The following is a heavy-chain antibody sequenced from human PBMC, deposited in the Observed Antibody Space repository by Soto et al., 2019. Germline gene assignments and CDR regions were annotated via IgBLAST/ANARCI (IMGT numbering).Heavy chain of an antibody. J-gene: IGHJ4*02. CDR1: GGSISSGDYY. D-gene: IGHD3-16*02. V-gene: IGHV4-30-4*01. CDR2: IYYSGST. CDR3: ARGPYYDYVWGSYRPPFSFDY. Sequence: SETLSLTCTVSGGSISSGDYYWSWIRQPPGKGLEWIGYIYYSGSTYYNPSLKSRVTISVDTSKNQFSLKLSSVTAADTAVYYCARGPYYDYVWGSYRPPFSFDYWGQGTLVTSPQ.